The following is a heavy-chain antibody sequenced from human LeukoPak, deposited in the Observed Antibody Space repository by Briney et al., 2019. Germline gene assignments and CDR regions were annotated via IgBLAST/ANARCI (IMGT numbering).Heavy chain of an antibody. CDR1: GGSFSGYY. Sequence: SETLSLTCAVYGGSFSGYYWSWIRQPPGKGLEWIGEINHSGSTNYNPSLKSRVTISVDTSKNQFSLKLSSVTAADTAVYYCVRGWACSSTSCYPRNWFDPWGQGTLVTVSS. V-gene: IGHV4-34*01. J-gene: IGHJ5*02. D-gene: IGHD2-2*01. CDR3: VRGWACSSTSCYPRNWFDP. CDR2: INHSGST.